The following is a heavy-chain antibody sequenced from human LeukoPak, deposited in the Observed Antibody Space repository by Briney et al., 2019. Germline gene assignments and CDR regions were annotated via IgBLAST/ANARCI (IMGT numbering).Heavy chain of an antibody. Sequence: PSDTLSLTCTVPGGSISSYYWSWIRQPAGKGLEWIGRIYTSGSTNYNPSLKSRVTMSVDTSKNQFSLKLSSVTAADTAVYYCARDPGYSSPWYFDLWGRGTLVTVSS. CDR3: ARDPGYSSPWYFDL. J-gene: IGHJ2*01. D-gene: IGHD5-18*01. V-gene: IGHV4-4*07. CDR1: GGSISSYY. CDR2: IYTSGST.